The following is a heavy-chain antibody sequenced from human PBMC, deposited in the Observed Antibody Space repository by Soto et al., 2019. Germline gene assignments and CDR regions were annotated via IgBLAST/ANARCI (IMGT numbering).Heavy chain of an antibody. CDR1: GFTVSSKY. CDR2: IQSGGPT. CDR3: ARDDVLCDGGRWYGVALDV. J-gene: IGHJ6*03. V-gene: IGHV3-66*01. Sequence: PGGSLRLSCAASGFTVSSKYMSWVRQAPGKGLEWVSLIQSGGPTYYADSVKGRFTISRDTSENTLHLQMDSLRAEDTAVYYCARDDVLCDGGRWYGVALDVWGKGTPVNLSS. D-gene: IGHD2-15*01.